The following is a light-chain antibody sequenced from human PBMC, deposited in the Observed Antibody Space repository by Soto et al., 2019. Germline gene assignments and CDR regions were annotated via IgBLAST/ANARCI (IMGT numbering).Light chain of an antibody. V-gene: IGKV3-20*01. CDR1: QSVSSNY. CDR2: GAS. J-gene: IGKJ3*01. Sequence: EIVLTRSPGTLSLSPGERATLSCRASQSVSSNYLAWYQQKPGQAPRLLIYGASSRATGIPDRFSGSGSGTDVTLTISRLEAEDFAVYYCQQYGSSGFTFGPGTKVDIK. CDR3: QQYGSSGFT.